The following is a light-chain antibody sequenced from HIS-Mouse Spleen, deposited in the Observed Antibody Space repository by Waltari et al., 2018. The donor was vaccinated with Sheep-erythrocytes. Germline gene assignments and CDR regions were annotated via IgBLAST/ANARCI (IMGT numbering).Light chain of an antibody. V-gene: IGLV3-19*01. J-gene: IGLJ1*01. Sequence: SSELTQDPAVSVALGQTVRITCQGDSLRSYYASWYQQKPGQAPVLVIYGKNNRPSGIPERFSGSSSGNTASLTISGLQAEDEADYYCCSYAGSSTYVFGTGTKVTVL. CDR1: SLRSYY. CDR3: CSYAGSSTYV. CDR2: GKN.